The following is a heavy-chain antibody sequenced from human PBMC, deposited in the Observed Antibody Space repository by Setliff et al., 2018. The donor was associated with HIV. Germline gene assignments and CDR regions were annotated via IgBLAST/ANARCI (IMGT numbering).Heavy chain of an antibody. V-gene: IGHV1-69*02. CDR3: ASAGAWQRNALDI. Sequence: GASVKVSCKASGGTFSYYTFTWVRQAPGQGLEWLGRIVPLLGVPDYAQKFQGRVTFSADRSTSTAYMELSSLRSEDTAVYYCASAGAWQRNALDIWGQGTMVTVSS. D-gene: IGHD5-12*01. CDR1: GGTFSYYT. CDR2: IVPLLGVP. J-gene: IGHJ3*02.